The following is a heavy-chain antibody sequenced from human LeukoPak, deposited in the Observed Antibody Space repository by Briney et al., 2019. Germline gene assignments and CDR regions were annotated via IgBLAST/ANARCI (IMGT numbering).Heavy chain of an antibody. V-gene: IGHV4-34*01. CDR1: GGSLSGYY. Sequence: SETLSLTCAVYGGSLSGYYWSWIRQPPGKGLEWIGEINHSGSTNYNPSLKSRVTISVDTSKNQFSLELSSVTAADTAVYYCARVVVPAAIVGYWGQGTLVTVSS. CDR3: ARVVVPAAIVGY. J-gene: IGHJ4*02. CDR2: INHSGST. D-gene: IGHD2-2*02.